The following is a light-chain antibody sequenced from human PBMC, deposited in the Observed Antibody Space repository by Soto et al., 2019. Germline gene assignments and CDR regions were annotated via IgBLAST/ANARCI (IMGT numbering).Light chain of an antibody. CDR3: QQYNTYQYT. CDR1: QSINTY. J-gene: IGKJ5*01. Sequence: DIQMTQSPSSLSASVGDRVIITCRASQSINTYLNWYQQKPGKGPKLLIYTASTLLSGVPSRFSGSGSGTEFTLTISSLQPDDVATYYCQQYNTYQYTFGQGTRLEIK. V-gene: IGKV1-39*01. CDR2: TAS.